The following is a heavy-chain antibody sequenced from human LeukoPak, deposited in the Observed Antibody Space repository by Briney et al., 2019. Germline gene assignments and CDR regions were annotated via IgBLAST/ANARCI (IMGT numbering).Heavy chain of an antibody. V-gene: IGHV1-69*13. CDR3: ARADVGYCSSTSCYVALQH. Sequence: VASVKVSCKASGGTFSSYAISWVRQAPGQGLEWMGGIIPIFGTANYAQKFQGRVTITADESTSTAYMELSSLRSEDTAVYYCARADVGYCSSTSCYVALQHWGQGTLVTVSS. D-gene: IGHD2-2*01. CDR2: IIPIFGTA. J-gene: IGHJ1*01. CDR1: GGTFSSYA.